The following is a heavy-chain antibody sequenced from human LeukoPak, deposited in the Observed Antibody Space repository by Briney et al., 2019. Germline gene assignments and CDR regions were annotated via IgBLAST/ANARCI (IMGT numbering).Heavy chain of an antibody. CDR1: GGTFSSYA. D-gene: IGHD6-19*01. J-gene: IGHJ4*02. CDR2: IIPIFGTA. V-gene: IGHV1-69*06. CDR3: ARDRGIAVAGTGDFDY. Sequence: GASVKVSCKASGGTFSSYAISWVRQAPGQGLEWMGGIIPIFGTANYAQKFQGRVTITAEKSTSTAYMELSSLRSEDTAVYYCARDRGIAVAGTGDFDYWGQGTLVTVSS.